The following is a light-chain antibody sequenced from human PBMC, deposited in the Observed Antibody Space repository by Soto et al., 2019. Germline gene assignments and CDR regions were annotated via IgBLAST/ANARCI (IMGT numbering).Light chain of an antibody. CDR2: LSSDGSH. CDR3: QTWDTGARVV. Sequence: QSVLTQSPSASASLGASVKLTCTRSSGHSSYAIAWHQQQLEKGPRYLMKLSSDGSHSQGDGIPDRFGGSSSGAERYLTISSLQSEDEADYYCQTWDTGARVVFGGGTKLTVL. CDR1: SGHSSYA. J-gene: IGLJ2*01. V-gene: IGLV4-69*01.